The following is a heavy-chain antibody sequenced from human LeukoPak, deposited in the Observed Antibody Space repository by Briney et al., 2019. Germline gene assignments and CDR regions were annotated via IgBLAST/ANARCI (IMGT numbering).Heavy chain of an antibody. D-gene: IGHD2-2*01. CDR2: ISSSSSTI. J-gene: IGHJ4*02. CDR1: GFTFSSYS. CDR3: AKVNWCSASCADA. Sequence: GGSLRLSCAASGFTFSSYSMNWVRQAPGKGLEWVSYISSSSSTIYYADSVKGRFTISRDNSKNTLLLQMNSLRAEDTAVYYCAKVNWCSASCADAWGQGTLVTVSS. V-gene: IGHV3-48*01.